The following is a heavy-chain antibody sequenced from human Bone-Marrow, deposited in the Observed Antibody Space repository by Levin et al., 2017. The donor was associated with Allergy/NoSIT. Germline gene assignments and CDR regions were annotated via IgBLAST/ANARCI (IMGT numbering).Heavy chain of an antibody. Sequence: GGSLRLSCTASGFSFSGSWMHWVRQAPGKELVWVARIKGDGRITAYADSAKGRFTVSRDNAKSTLYLQMNSLRADDTAVYHCAKADWFDSWGQGTLVTVSS. V-gene: IGHV3-74*01. CDR2: IKGDGRIT. CDR1: GFSFSGSW. CDR3: AKADWFDS. J-gene: IGHJ5*01.